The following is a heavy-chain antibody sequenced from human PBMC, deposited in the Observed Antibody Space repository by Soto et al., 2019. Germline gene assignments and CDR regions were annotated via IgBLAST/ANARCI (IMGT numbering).Heavy chain of an antibody. D-gene: IGHD1-26*01. CDR2: ISISSSTI. J-gene: IGHJ4*02. CDR3: ARAPGESGSYYGFFDY. CDR1: GFTFSSYN. Sequence: EVRLVESGGGLVQPGGSLRLSCEASGFTFSSYNLNWVRQAPGKGLEWVSYISISSSTIYYADSVKGRFTISRDNAKNSLYLQMNSLRDEDTAVYYCARAPGESGSYYGFFDYGGQGTLVTVSS. V-gene: IGHV3-48*02.